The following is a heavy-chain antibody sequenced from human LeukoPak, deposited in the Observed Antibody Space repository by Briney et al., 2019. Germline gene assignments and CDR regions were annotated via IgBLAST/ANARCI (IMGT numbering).Heavy chain of an antibody. Sequence: GGSLRLSCSASGFTFSNFAMSWVRQAPGKGLEWVSGISGSGIRTFSADSVKGRFTISRDNSKNTLYLQIHSLRAEDTAVYYCAKSIDFTGYSSWDYWGRGTLVTVSS. CDR2: ISGSGIRT. CDR3: AKSIDFTGYSSWDY. J-gene: IGHJ4*02. CDR1: GFTFSNFA. D-gene: IGHD3-9*01. V-gene: IGHV3-23*01.